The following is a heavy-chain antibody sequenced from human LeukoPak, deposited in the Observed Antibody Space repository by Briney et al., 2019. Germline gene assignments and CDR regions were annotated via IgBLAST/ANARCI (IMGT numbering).Heavy chain of an antibody. J-gene: IGHJ4*02. CDR2: IYTSGST. D-gene: IGHD3-22*01. CDR1: GGSISSYY. CDR3: ARDLGENYYDSSGYFDY. V-gene: IGHV4-4*07. Sequence: SETLSLTCTVSGGSISSYYWSWIRQPAGKGLEWIGRIYTSGSTNYNPSLKSRVTMSVDTSKNQFSLKLSSVTAADTAVYYCARDLGENYYDSSGYFDYWGQGTLVTVSS.